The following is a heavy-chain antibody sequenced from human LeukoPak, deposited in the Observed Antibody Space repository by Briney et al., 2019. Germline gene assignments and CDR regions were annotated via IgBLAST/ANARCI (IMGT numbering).Heavy chain of an antibody. D-gene: IGHD6-13*01. Sequence: GRSLRLSCAASGFTFSTYGLHWVRQAPGKGLEWVSAISGSGGSTYYADSVKGRFTISRDNSKNTLYLQMNSLRAEDTAVYYCAKDWVAAAANWFDPWGQGTLVTVSS. CDR3: AKDWVAAAANWFDP. CDR1: GFTFSTYG. V-gene: IGHV3-23*01. CDR2: ISGSGGST. J-gene: IGHJ5*02.